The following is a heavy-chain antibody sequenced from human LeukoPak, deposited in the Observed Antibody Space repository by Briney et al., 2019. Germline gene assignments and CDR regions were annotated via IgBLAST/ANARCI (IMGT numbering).Heavy chain of an antibody. D-gene: IGHD3-10*01. Sequence: PGGSLRLSCAASGFTFSSYGMHWVRRAPAKGVEGVAVILDGRSNKYYADYVKGRFTICRNNSKNTLYLQMNSLRAEDTAVYYCAKEGYYGSGSYYMDVWGKGTTVTVSS. CDR2: ILDGRSNK. J-gene: IGHJ6*03. CDR1: GFTFSSYG. V-gene: IGHV3-33*06. CDR3: AKEGYYGSGSYYMDV.